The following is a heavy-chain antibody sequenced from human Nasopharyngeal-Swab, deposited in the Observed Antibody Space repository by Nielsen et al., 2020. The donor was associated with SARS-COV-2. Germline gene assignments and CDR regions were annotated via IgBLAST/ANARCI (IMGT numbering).Heavy chain of an antibody. CDR2: INPIFGTA. V-gene: IGHV1-69*06. Sequence: SVKVSCKASGGTFSSYAISWARQTPVQGLEWMGGINPIFGTANYAQKFQGRVTITADKSTRTAYMELSSLRSEDSAVYYCARGDTIFGKGSYDAFDIWGQGTMVTVSS. CDR1: GGTFSSYA. J-gene: IGHJ3*02. D-gene: IGHD3-3*01. CDR3: ARGDTIFGKGSYDAFDI.